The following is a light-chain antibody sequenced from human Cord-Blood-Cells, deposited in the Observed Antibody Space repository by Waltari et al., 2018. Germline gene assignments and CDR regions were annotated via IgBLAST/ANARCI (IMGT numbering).Light chain of an antibody. V-gene: IGLV2-23*01. CDR2: EGS. CDR3: CSYAGSSTLV. CDR1: SSAVGSYNL. J-gene: IGLJ2*01. Sequence: QPALTQPASVSGSPGQSTTLPCTGTSSAVGSYNLVSWYQQHPGKAPKLMIYEGSKRPSGVANRFSGSKSGNTASLTISGLQAEDEADYYCCSYAGSSTLVFGGGTKLTVL.